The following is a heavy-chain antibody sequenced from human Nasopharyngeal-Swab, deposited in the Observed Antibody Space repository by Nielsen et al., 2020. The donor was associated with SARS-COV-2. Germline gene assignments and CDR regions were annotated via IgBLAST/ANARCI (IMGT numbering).Heavy chain of an antibody. Sequence: GESLKISCAASGFTFSSYGMHWVRQAPGKGLEWVAVISYDGSNKYYADSVKGRFTISRDNSKNTLYLQMNSLRAEDTAVYYCAAAPSGDYGGYWGQGTLVTVSS. V-gene: IGHV3-30*03. J-gene: IGHJ4*02. CDR3: AAAPSGDYGGY. CDR2: ISYDGSNK. CDR1: GFTFSSYG. D-gene: IGHD4-23*01.